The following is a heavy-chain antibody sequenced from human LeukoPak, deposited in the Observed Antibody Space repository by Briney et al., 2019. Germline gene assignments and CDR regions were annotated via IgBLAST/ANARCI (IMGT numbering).Heavy chain of an antibody. J-gene: IGHJ3*02. V-gene: IGHV3-74*01. Sequence: GGSLRLSCAVSGFTFGGRLMHWVRQAPGKGLVWVALIKDDGSTTNYADSVKGRFTASRDDAKNTVYLQMSSLRAEDTAVYYCVRELQMERGAFDIWGQGTMVTVSS. CDR1: GFTFGGRL. CDR2: IKDDGSTT. CDR3: VRELQMERGAFDI. D-gene: IGHD1-1*01.